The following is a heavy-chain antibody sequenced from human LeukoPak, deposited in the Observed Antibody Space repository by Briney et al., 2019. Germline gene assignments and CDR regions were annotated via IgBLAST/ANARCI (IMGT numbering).Heavy chain of an antibody. Sequence: PSETLSLTCAVFGGSFSGYYWSWIRQPPGKGLEWIGEIKHSGSTNFNPSLKSRVSISLDTSKGQFSLKLTSVTAADTAVYYCARLATALPPGAHYYFDYWGQGTLVTASS. J-gene: IGHJ4*02. CDR3: ARLATALPPGAHYYFDY. CDR1: GGSFSGYY. D-gene: IGHD6-6*01. V-gene: IGHV4-34*01. CDR2: IKHSGST.